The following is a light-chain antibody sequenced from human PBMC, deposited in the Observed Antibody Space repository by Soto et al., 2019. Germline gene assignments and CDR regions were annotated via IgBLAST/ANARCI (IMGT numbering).Light chain of an antibody. CDR1: QSISGT. CDR2: GAS. J-gene: IGKJ1*01. CDR3: QQLKSYPPT. V-gene: IGKV3D-15*01. Sequence: EILFTQSPGTLSVSPGGRATLSCMASQSISGTLAWYQQKPGQAPRLLIYGASDRATGIPDRFSGSGSGTDFTLTISGLQPEDFATYYCQQLKSYPPTFGQGTKVDIK.